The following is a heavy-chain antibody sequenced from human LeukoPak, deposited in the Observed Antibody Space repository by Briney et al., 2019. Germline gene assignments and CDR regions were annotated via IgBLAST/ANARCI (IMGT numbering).Heavy chain of an antibody. CDR3: ARDLRYGASDY. CDR1: GFTFSNYA. Sequence: GGSLRLSCAASGFTFSNYAMSWVRQAPGKGLVWVSLINPDGSSTSYADSVKGRFTISRDNAKDSLYLQMNSLRAEDTAVYYCARDLRYGASDYWGQGSLVIVSS. CDR2: INPDGSST. D-gene: IGHD5/OR15-5a*01. V-gene: IGHV3-74*01. J-gene: IGHJ4*02.